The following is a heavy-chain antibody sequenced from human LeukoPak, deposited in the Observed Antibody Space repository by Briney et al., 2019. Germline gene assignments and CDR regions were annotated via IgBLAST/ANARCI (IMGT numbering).Heavy chain of an antibody. CDR2: ISYDGSNK. J-gene: IGHJ5*02. CDR3: AKESVDTAMVMENWFDP. Sequence: GGSLRLSCAASGFTFSSYGMPWVRQAPGKGLEWVAVISYDGSNKYYADSVKGRFTISRDNSKNTLYLQMNSLRAEDTAVYYCAKESVDTAMVMENWFDPWGQGTLVTVSS. V-gene: IGHV3-30*18. D-gene: IGHD5-18*01. CDR1: GFTFSSYG.